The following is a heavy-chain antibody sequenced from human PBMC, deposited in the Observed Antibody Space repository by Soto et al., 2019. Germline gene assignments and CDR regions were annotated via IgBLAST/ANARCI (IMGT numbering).Heavy chain of an antibody. CDR2: IYYSGSI. CDR3: ARAHGEGDFDY. V-gene: IGHV4-30-4*01. CDR1: GGSISSGDYY. J-gene: IGHJ4*02. Sequence: QVQLQESGPGLVKPSQTLSLTCTVSGGSISSGDYYWSWIRQPPGKGLEWIGYIYYSGSIYYNPSLESRVSISLDTSKNQFSLKLSSVTAEDTAVYYFARAHGEGDFDYWGQGTLVTVYS.